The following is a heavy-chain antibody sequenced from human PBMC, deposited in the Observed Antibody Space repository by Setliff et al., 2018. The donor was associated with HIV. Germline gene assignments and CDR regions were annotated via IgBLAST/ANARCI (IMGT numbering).Heavy chain of an antibody. CDR2: TNTNSGDT. CDR3: ARGLTTVTAVDY. Sequence: ASVKVSCKASGYAFTVYYVHWVRQAPGRGLEWMGWTNTNSGDTNFAQKFQGRVTMTRDTSISTVYMELSGLRSDDTAIYYCARGLTTVTAVDYWGQGALVTVSS. CDR1: GYAFTVYY. V-gene: IGHV1-2*02. J-gene: IGHJ4*02. D-gene: IGHD4-17*01.